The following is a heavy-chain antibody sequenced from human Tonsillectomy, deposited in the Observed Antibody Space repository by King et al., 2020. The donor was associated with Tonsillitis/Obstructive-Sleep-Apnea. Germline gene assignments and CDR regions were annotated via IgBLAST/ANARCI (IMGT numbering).Heavy chain of an antibody. D-gene: IGHD3-22*01. CDR3: ARRHYYDSSNFDF. CDR1: GGSVTNNNHY. CDR2: IYYSGTT. Sequence: LQLQESGPGLVKPSEALSLTCTVSGGSVTNNNHYWGWIRQPPGKGLEWIGTIYYSGTTYYNPSLKSRLTLFVDTSNNQFSLKLSSVTAADTAVYYCARRHYYDSSNFDFWGQGALVTVSS. V-gene: IGHV4-39*01. J-gene: IGHJ4*02.